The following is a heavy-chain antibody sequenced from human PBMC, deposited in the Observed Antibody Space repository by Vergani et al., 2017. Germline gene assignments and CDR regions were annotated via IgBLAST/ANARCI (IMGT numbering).Heavy chain of an antibody. CDR2: INPIDSKI. J-gene: IGHJ4*02. Sequence: EVMLVQSGAEVKKPGESLKISCKYSESSFISNEIAWVRQMSGKGLQWMGNINPIDSKIAYSPSFQGQAIMSLDKSITTAYLQWRSLKTSDTAIDYCTRHGPCGDGDCWRFDHWGQGTQVTVSS. CDR1: ESSFISNE. D-gene: IGHD2-21*02. CDR3: TRHGPCGDGDCWRFDH. V-gene: IGHV5-51*03.